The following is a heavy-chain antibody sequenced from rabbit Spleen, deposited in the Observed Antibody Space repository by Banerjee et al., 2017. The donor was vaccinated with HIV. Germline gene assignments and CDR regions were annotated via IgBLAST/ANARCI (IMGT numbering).Heavy chain of an antibody. V-gene: IGHV1S47*01. D-gene: IGHD6-1*01. J-gene: IGHJ4*01. CDR2: IEPIFVNT. CDR3: VRDQSGDADFGSYYLNL. Sequence: QEQLVESGGGLVKPGGSLKLSCKASGFDFSVYGLSWDRQAPGKGLEWIVYIEPIFVNTYYANWVNGRFTISSHNAQNTLYLQLSSLTAADTATYFFVRDQSGDADFGSYYLNLWGQGTLVTVS. CDR1: GFDFSVYG.